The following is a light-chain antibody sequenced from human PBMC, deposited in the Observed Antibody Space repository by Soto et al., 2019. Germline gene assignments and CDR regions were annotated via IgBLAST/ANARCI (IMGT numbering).Light chain of an antibody. CDR3: QQYCTSPGT. J-gene: IGKJ2*01. Sequence: EIVLTQSPGTLSLSPGDRATLSCRASQSVRGSSLAWYQQKPGQAPRLVIYDVSSRATGIPDRLSGSGSGTDFTLTISRLEPEDFALYCCQQYCTSPGTFGRGTKLEIK. CDR1: QSVRGSS. CDR2: DVS. V-gene: IGKV3-20*01.